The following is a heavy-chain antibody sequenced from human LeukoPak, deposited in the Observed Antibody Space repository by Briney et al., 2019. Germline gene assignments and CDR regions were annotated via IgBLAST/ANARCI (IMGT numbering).Heavy chain of an antibody. CDR1: GFTFSSYW. Sequence: GGSLSLSCAASGFTFSSYWMSWVRQAPGKGLEWVANIKQDGSEKYYVDSVKGRFTISRDNAKNSLYLQMNSLRAEDTAVYYCARDLRGDAFDIWGQGTMVTVSS. CDR2: IKQDGSEK. V-gene: IGHV3-7*01. CDR3: ARDLRGDAFDI. J-gene: IGHJ3*02.